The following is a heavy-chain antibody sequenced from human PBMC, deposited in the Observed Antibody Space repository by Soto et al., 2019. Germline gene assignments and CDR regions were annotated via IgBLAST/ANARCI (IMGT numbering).Heavy chain of an antibody. CDR2: IYHSGST. CDR1: GGSISSSNW. D-gene: IGHD5-18*01. J-gene: IGHJ4*02. CDR3: AADRGYSYGYFDF. Sequence: TLSLTCAVSGGSISSSNWWSWVRQPPGKGLEWIGEIYHSGSTNYNPSLKSRVTISVDTSKNQFSLKLSSVTAADTGIYYCAADRGYSYGYFDFWGQGALVTVSS. V-gene: IGHV4-4*02.